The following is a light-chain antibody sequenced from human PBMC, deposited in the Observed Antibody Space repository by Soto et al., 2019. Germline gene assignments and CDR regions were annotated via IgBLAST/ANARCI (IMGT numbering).Light chain of an antibody. J-gene: IGKJ1*01. CDR2: GTS. V-gene: IGKV3-20*01. CDR1: QSVSSSY. Sequence: DIVLTQSPCTLSLSPGERATLPGTASQSVSSSYLAWYQQKPGPAPRLLIYGTSSRATGIPDRCSGRGAGTDFSLTISRLEPEDGAVYYCQQYGYSPETFCQGTKVDIK. CDR3: QQYGYSPET.